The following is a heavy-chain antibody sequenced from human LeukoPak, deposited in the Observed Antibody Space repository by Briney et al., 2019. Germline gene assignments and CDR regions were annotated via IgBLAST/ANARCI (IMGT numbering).Heavy chain of an antibody. V-gene: IGHV4-39*01. J-gene: IGHJ4*02. CDR1: GGPISTTRYY. Sequence: PSETLSLTCTVSGGPISTTRYYWGWIRQPPGKGLEWMGSIYYGGSTYYNPSLKSRVTISVDTSKNQFSLKLKSVTAADTSVYYCARQADDRSLDYWGRGTLVTVSS. CDR2: IYYGGST. CDR3: ARQADDRSLDY.